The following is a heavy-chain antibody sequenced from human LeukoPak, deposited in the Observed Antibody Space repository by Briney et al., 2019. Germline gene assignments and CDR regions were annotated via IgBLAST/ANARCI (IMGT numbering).Heavy chain of an antibody. CDR1: GFTFSSYA. D-gene: IGHD1-1*01. CDR3: ARMIWNYAGMDV. CDR2: ISGSGGST. J-gene: IGHJ6*02. Sequence: GGSLRLSCAASGFTFSSYAMSWVRQAPGKGLEWVSAISGSGGSTYYADSVKGRFTISRDNAKNSPYLQMNSLRAEDTAVYYCARMIWNYAGMDVWGQGTTVTVSS. V-gene: IGHV3-23*01.